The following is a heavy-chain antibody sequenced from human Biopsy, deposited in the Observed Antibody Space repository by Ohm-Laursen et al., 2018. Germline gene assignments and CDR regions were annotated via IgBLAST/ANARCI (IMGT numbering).Heavy chain of an antibody. V-gene: IGHV1-2*02. J-gene: IGHJ4*02. Sequence: ASVKVSCKASGFSFTGYYIHWVRQAPGQGLEWMGWISPKSGDTNYAHKFQGNITMTRDTSMSTAYMEMSRLRCDDTAVYYCALQSVAQMKNFDYWGQGTLVTVSA. D-gene: IGHD6-19*01. CDR1: GFSFTGYY. CDR2: ISPKSGDT. CDR3: ALQSVAQMKNFDY.